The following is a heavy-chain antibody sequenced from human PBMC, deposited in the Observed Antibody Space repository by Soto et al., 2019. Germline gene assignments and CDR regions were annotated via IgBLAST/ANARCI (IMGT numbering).Heavy chain of an antibody. D-gene: IGHD6-25*01. CDR3: VREGDSGFFS. CDR2: TKQDESEK. CDR1: GFTFGDYW. Sequence: EVQLVESGGGLVQPGGSLRLSCATSGFTFGDYWMSWFRQAPGKWLEWVANTKQDESEKYYVGSVKGRFTISRDNAKNSLYLQMNSLRAEDTAVYFCVREGDSGFFSWGQGTLVTVSS. J-gene: IGHJ5*02. V-gene: IGHV3-7*01.